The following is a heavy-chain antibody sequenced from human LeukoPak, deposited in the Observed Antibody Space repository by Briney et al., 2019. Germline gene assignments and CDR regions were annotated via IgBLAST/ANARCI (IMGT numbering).Heavy chain of an antibody. CDR1: GFTFSSYA. CDR3: VKDYSTIAAAANPLFDY. V-gene: IGHV3-23*01. D-gene: IGHD6-25*01. J-gene: IGHJ4*02. Sequence: GGSLRLSCAASGFTFSSYAVTWVRQAPGKGLEWVSSITGSGDTAFYADSVKGRFTISRDNSKNILCLQMHSLRVEDTAVYYCVKDYSTIAAAANPLFDYWGQGALVTVSS. CDR2: ITGSGDTA.